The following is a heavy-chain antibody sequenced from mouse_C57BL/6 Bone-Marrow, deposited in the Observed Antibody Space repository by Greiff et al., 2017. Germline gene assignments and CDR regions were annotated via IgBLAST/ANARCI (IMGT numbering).Heavy chain of an antibody. V-gene: IGHV1-55*01. J-gene: IGHJ2*01. D-gene: IGHD2-4*01. CDR1: GYTFTSYW. Sequence: VQLQQPGAELVKPGASVKMSCKASGYTFTSYWITWVKQRPGQGLEWIGDIYPGSGSTNYNEKFKSKATLTVDTSSSTAYMQLSSLTSEDSAVYYCARQDRYYDYTIDYWGQGTTLTVSS. CDR2: IYPGSGST. CDR3: ARQDRYYDYTIDY.